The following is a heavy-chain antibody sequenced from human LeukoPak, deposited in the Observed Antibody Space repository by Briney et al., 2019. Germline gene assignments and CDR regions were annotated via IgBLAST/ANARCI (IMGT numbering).Heavy chain of an antibody. D-gene: IGHD3-9*01. CDR3: TRDQSLEYYDILTGYYQTYYYGMDV. Sequence: GGSLRLSCTASGFTFGDYAMSWVRQAPGKGLEWVGFIRSKAYGGTTEYAASVKGRFTISRDGSKSIAYLQMNSLKTEDTAVYYCTRDQSLEYYDILTGYYQTYYYGMDVWGQGTTVTVSS. V-gene: IGHV3-49*04. CDR2: IRSKAYGGTT. CDR1: GFTFGDYA. J-gene: IGHJ6*02.